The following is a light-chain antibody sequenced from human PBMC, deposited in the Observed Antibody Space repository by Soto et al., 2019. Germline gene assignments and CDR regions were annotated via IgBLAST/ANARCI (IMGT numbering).Light chain of an antibody. CDR3: QQYGSSPRT. J-gene: IGKJ1*01. CDR2: GAT. CDR1: QSVSSNL. V-gene: IGKV3-20*01. Sequence: EIVLTQSPGTLSLSPGERATLSCRASQSVSSNLLAWYQQKPGQAPRLLIYGATNRATGIPDRFSGSGSGTDFTLTISRLEPEDFEVYYCQQYGSSPRTFGQGTKVEI.